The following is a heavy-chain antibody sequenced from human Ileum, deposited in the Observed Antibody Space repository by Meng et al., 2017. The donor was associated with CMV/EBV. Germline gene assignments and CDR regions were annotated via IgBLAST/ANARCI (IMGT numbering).Heavy chain of an antibody. V-gene: IGHV1-69*04. J-gene: IGHJ4*02. CDR1: GYTFTSYD. CDR2: IIPILGIA. CDR3: ARDLPIGQQLVREDY. Sequence: SVKVSCKASGYTFTSYDINWVRQATGQGLEWMGRIIPILGIANYAQKFQGRVTITADKSTSTAYMELSSLRSEDTAVYYCARDLPIGQQLVREDYWGQGTLVTVSS. D-gene: IGHD6-13*01.